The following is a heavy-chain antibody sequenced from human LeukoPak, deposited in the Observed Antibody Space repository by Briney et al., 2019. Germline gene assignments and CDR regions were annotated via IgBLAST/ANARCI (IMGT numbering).Heavy chain of an antibody. D-gene: IGHD6-13*01. V-gene: IGHV4-59*01. J-gene: IGHJ2*01. CDR2: IHYSGST. CDR3: ARVYYSNSYDYWYFDL. CDR1: GGSISNYY. Sequence: SETLSLTCTVSGGSISNYYWSWIRQPPGKGLEWIGYIHYSGSTNYNPSLKSRVTISVDTSKNQFSLKLSSVTAADTAVYYCARVYYSNSYDYWYFDLWGRGTLVTVSS.